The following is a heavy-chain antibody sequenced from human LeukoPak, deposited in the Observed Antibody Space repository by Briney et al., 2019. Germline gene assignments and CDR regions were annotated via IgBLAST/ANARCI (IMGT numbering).Heavy chain of an antibody. D-gene: IGHD3-10*01. J-gene: IGHJ4*02. CDR1: GFTFDDYA. V-gene: IGHV3-20*04. CDR2: ISWNGGST. Sequence: GGSLRLSCAASGFTFDDYAMHWVRQAPGKGLEWVSGISWNGGSTGYADSVKGRFTISRDNAKNSLYLQMSSLRAEDTALYYCAREETRITMLRGVTYFEYWGQGTLVTVSS. CDR3: AREETRITMLRGVTYFEY.